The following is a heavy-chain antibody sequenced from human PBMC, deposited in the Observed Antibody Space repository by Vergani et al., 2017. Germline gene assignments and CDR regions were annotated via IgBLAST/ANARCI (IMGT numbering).Heavy chain of an antibody. CDR2: INHSGST. D-gene: IGHD3-16*01. J-gene: IGHJ6*03. V-gene: IGHV4-34*01. CDR3: ARGRGGADSIYYYYYMDV. Sequence: QVQLQQWGAGLLKPSETLSLTCAVYGGSFSGYYWSWIRQPPGKGLEWIGEINHSGSTNYNPSLKSRVTISVDTSKNQFSLKLSSVTAADTAVYYCARGRGGADSIYYYYYMDVWGKGTTVTVSS. CDR1: GGSFSGYY.